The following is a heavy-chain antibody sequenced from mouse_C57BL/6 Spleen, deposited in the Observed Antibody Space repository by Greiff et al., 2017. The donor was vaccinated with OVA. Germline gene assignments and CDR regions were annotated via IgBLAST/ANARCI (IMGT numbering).Heavy chain of an antibody. CDR2: IDPETGGT. J-gene: IGHJ3*01. V-gene: IGHV1-15*01. D-gene: IGHD2-3*01. Sequence: QVQLQQSGAELVRPGASVTLSCKASGYTFTDYEMHWVKQTPVHGLEWIGAIDPETGGTAYNQKFKGKATLTADKSSSTAHMQLSSLTSEDSAVYFCARDYDDWFAYWGQGTLVTVSA. CDR3: ARDYDDWFAY. CDR1: GYTFTDYE.